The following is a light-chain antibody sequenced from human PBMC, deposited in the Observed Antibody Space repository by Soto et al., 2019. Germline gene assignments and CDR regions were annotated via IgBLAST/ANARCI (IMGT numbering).Light chain of an antibody. Sequence: EIVMPQSPATLSVSPGASAPFSCRASQSVSSNLAWYQQKPGQAPRLLIYGASIRATGIPARFSGSGSGTEFTLTISTLQSEDLAIYYCQHYNNWPPWTVGQGTKVDIK. CDR3: QHYNNWPPWT. V-gene: IGKV3-15*01. J-gene: IGKJ1*01. CDR2: GAS. CDR1: QSVSSN.